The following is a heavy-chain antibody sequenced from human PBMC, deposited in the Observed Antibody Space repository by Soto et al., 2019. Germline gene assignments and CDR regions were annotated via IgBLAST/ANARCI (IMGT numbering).Heavy chain of an antibody. V-gene: IGHV3-30-3*01. Sequence: QVQLVQSGGGVVRPGTSLTLSCAASELTFSGYALHWVRQAPGKGLEWVAVISSDGGNIFYADSVKGRFTISRDNSKNTLYLQMNSLRAEDTAVYYCARDTSSGWSILYYFDYWGQGTLVTVSS. D-gene: IGHD6-19*01. CDR1: ELTFSGYA. CDR3: ARDTSSGWSILYYFDY. CDR2: ISSDGGNI. J-gene: IGHJ4*02.